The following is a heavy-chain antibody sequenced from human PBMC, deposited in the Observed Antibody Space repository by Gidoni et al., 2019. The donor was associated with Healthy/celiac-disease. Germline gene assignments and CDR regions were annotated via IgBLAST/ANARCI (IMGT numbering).Heavy chain of an antibody. D-gene: IGHD3-10*01. CDR3: ASGGVWFGETLDV. CDR2: INPSGGST. V-gene: IGHV1-46*01. CDR1: GYTFTSYY. J-gene: IGHJ6*02. Sequence: QVQLVQSGAEVKKPGASVKVSCKTPGYTFTSYYMHWVRQAPGQGLEWMGIINPSGGSTSYAQKFQGRVTMTRDTSTSTVYMELSSLRSEDTAVYYCASGGVWFGETLDVWGQGTTVTVSS.